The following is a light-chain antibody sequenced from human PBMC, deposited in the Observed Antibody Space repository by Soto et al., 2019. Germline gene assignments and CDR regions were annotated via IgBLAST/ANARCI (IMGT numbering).Light chain of an antibody. CDR3: QQYNSYSLT. V-gene: IGKV1-5*03. CDR1: QSISSW. Sequence: DIQMTQSPSTLSASVGDRVTITCRASQSISSWLAWYQQKPRKAPRLLIYKASSLESGVPSRFSGSGSGTEFTLTISSLQPYDFATYYCQQYNSYSLTFGQGTKVEIK. CDR2: KAS. J-gene: IGKJ1*01.